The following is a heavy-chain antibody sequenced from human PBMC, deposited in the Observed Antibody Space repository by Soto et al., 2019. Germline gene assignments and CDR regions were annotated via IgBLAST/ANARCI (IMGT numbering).Heavy chain of an antibody. CDR2: ISNDGSNK. CDR3: ARDKKPFNWSPSILKSYYYGMDV. Sequence: SLRLSCAASGFTFRTFAMHWVRQAPVKGLEWVAVISNDGSNKYFLDSVKGRFTVSRDNSNNTLYLQMDSLRAEDTAVYYCARDKKPFNWSPSILKSYYYGMDVWGQGTTVTVSS. V-gene: IGHV3-30-3*01. CDR1: GFTFRTFA. D-gene: IGHD1-1*01. J-gene: IGHJ6*02.